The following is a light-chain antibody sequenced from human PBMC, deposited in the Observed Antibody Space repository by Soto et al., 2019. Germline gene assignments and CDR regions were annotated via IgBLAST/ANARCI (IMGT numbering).Light chain of an antibody. J-gene: IGKJ1*01. Sequence: DIQMTQSPSSLSASVGDRVTITCRASQTITTYLNWYQHKPGKAPNLLIYSASRLHSGVPSRFSGGGSGTDFTLTITSRQPEDVATYYCQQSHSTPLTFGQGTKVEIK. CDR1: QTITTY. CDR3: QQSHSTPLT. V-gene: IGKV1-39*01. CDR2: SAS.